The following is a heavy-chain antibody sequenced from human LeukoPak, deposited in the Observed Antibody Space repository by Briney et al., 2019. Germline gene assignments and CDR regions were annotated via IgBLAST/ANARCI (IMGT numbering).Heavy chain of an antibody. CDR3: ARDFSSSSTVYYYYYMDV. J-gene: IGHJ6*03. CDR1: GGSISSSSYY. Sequence: SETLSLTCTVSGGSISSSSYYWGWIRQPPGKGLEWIGTIYYSGTTYYNPSLKSRVSISLDTSKNQFSLKLSSVTAADTAIYYCARDFSSSSTVYYYYYMDVWGKGTTVTVSS. V-gene: IGHV4-39*07. D-gene: IGHD6-6*01. CDR2: IYYSGTT.